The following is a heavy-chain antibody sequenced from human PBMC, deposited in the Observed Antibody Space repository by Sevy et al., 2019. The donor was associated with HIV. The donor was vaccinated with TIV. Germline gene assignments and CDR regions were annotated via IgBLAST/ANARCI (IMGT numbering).Heavy chain of an antibody. CDR2: ISSSGSTI. J-gene: IGHJ4*02. Sequence: GGSLRLSCAASGFTFSDYYMSWIRQAPGKGLEWVSYISSSGSTIYYADSLKGRFTISRDNAKNSLYLQMNSLRAEDTAVYYCARVLVAGPFDYWGQGTLVTVSS. CDR1: GFTFSDYY. V-gene: IGHV3-11*01. D-gene: IGHD6-19*01. CDR3: ARVLVAGPFDY.